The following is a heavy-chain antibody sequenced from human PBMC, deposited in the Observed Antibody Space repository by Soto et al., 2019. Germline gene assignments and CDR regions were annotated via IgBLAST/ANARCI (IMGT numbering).Heavy chain of an antibody. CDR1: GYSFTSYW. CDR2: IDPSDSYT. Sequence: GESLKISCKGSGYSFTSYWISWVRQMPGKGLEWMGRIDPSDSYTNYSPSFQGHVTTSADKSISTAYLQWSSLKASDTAMYYCARRYSIFHYYGMDVWGQGTTVTVSS. D-gene: IGHD3-3*02. CDR3: ARRYSIFHYYGMDV. V-gene: IGHV5-10-1*01. J-gene: IGHJ6*02.